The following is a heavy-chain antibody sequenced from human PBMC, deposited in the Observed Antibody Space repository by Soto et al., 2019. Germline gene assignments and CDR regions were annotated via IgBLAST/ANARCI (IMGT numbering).Heavy chain of an antibody. CDR2: IIPIFGTA. Sequence: QVQLVQSGAEVKKPGSSVKVSCKASGGTFSSYAISWVRQAPGQGLEWMGGIIPIFGTANYAQKFQGRVTIPADESTSTAYMELSSLRSEDTAVYYCARGHWHYYDSSGYDQGFDPWGQGTLVTVSS. V-gene: IGHV1-69*01. CDR3: ARGHWHYYDSSGYDQGFDP. D-gene: IGHD3-22*01. J-gene: IGHJ5*02. CDR1: GGTFSSYA.